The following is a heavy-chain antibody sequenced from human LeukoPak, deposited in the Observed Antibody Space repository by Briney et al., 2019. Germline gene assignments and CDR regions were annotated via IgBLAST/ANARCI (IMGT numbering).Heavy chain of an antibody. V-gene: IGHV3-30*02. CDR1: GFTFSSYG. D-gene: IGHD4-17*01. J-gene: IGHJ1*01. CDR2: IRYDGSNK. CDR3: ARDPDEDYGDYGFQH. Sequence: GGSLRLSCAASGFTFSSYGMHWVRQAPGKGLEWVAFIRYDGSNKYYADSVKGRFTISRDNSKNTLYLQMNSLRAEDTAVYYCARDPDEDYGDYGFQHWGQGTLVTVSS.